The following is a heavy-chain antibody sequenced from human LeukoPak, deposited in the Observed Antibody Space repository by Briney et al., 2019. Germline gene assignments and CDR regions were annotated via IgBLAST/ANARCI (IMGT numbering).Heavy chain of an antibody. CDR1: GFTFSSYA. V-gene: IGHV3-30*04. Sequence: PGGSLRLSCAASGFTFSSYAMHWVRQAPGKGLEWVAVISYDGSSKYYADSVKGRFTISRDNSKNTLYLQMNSLRAEDTAVYYCARGNYYDSFPGWFDPWGQGTLVTVSS. D-gene: IGHD3-22*01. CDR3: ARGNYYDSFPGWFDP. CDR2: ISYDGSSK. J-gene: IGHJ5*02.